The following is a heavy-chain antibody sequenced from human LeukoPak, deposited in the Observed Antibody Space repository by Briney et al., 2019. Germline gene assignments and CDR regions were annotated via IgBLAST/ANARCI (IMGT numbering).Heavy chain of an antibody. J-gene: IGHJ4*02. Sequence: GGSLRLSCAASGFTFSSYTMNWFRQAPGKGLEWVSSISSSSSHIYYADSVKGRFTISRDNAKNSLYLQMNSLRAEDTAVYYCARDRGAVTDVFDYWGQGTLVTVSS. CDR2: ISSSSSHI. V-gene: IGHV3-21*01. CDR1: GFTFSSYT. CDR3: ARDRGAVTDVFDY. D-gene: IGHD6-19*01.